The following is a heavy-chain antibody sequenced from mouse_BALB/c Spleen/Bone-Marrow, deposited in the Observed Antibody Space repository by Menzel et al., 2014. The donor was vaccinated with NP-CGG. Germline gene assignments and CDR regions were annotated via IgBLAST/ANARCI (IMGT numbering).Heavy chain of an antibody. V-gene: IGHV1-5*01. Sequence: EVQLQQSGTVLARPGAAVKMSCKASGYTFSNYWMHWVKQRPGQGLEWIGTIYPGNSDTTYNQKFKCKAKLTAVTSTSTAYMELSSMTNEDSAVDYCTTLARNDFDYWGQGTTLTVSS. CDR1: GYTFSNYW. CDR2: IYPGNSDT. CDR3: TTLARNDFDY. D-gene: IGHD3-1*01. J-gene: IGHJ2*01.